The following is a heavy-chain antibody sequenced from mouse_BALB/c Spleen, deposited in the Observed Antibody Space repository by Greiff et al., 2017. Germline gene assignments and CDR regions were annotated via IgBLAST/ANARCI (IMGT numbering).Heavy chain of an antibody. CDR3: ARGFHYYGSSFYAMDY. D-gene: IGHD1-1*01. CDR1: GFTFSSYY. CDR2: INSNGGST. V-gene: IGHV5-6-2*01. J-gene: IGHJ4*01. Sequence: EVKLVESGGGLVKLGGSLKLSCAASGFTFSSYYMSWVRQTPEKRLELVAAINSNGGSTYYPDTVKGRFTISRDNAKNTLYLQMSSLRSEDTAMYYCARGFHYYGSSFYAMDYWGQGTSVTVSS.